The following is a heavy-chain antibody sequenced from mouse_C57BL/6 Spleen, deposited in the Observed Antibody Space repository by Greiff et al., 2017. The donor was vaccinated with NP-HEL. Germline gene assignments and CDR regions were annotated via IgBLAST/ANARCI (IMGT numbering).Heavy chain of an antibody. CDR1: GYTFTSYW. J-gene: IGHJ3*01. Sequence: QVQLQQPGAELVKPGASVKMSCKASGYTFTSYWITWVKQRPGQGLEWIGDIYPGSGSTNYNEKFKSKATLTVDTSSSTAYMQLSSLTSEDSAVYYGARNYEYDRSFAYWGQGTLVTVSA. D-gene: IGHD2-4*01. CDR3: ARNYEYDRSFAY. V-gene: IGHV1-55*01. CDR2: IYPGSGST.